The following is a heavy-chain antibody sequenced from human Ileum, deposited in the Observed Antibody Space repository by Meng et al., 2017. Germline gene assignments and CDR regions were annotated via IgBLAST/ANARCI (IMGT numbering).Heavy chain of an antibody. Sequence: GGSLRLSCAASGFTFDSHSMSWVRQVPGKGLEWVSCISSSGGAIYYADSVKGRFTISRDNAKNSLYLQMNSLRPEDTALYYCAKVLGRRFADTWFDSWGQGTLVTVSS. D-gene: IGHD3-10*01. J-gene: IGHJ5*01. CDR1: GFTFDSHS. V-gene: IGHV3-21*01. CDR2: ISSSGGAI. CDR3: AKVLGRRFADTWFDS.